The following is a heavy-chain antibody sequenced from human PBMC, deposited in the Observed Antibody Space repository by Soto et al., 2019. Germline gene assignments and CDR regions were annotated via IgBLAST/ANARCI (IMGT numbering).Heavy chain of an antibody. J-gene: IGHJ2*01. CDR1: GGTFSRYA. Sequence: QVQLVQSGAEVKKYGSSVKVSCKASGGTFSRYAISWVRQAPGQGLEWMGGITPMFGTANYAQKFQGRVRITAEDSTSTAHMELGTLRSDATAGDYGADTRGLPWARPGRFELWGRGTLVTVSS. CDR2: ITPMFGTA. D-gene: IGHD5-18*01. CDR3: ADTRGLPWARPGRFEL. V-gene: IGHV1-69*12.